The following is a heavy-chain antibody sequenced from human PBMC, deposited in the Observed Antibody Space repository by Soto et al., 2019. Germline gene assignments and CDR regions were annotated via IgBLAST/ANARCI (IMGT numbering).Heavy chain of an antibody. V-gene: IGHV4-34*01. Sequence: QVQLQQWGAGLLKPSETLSLTCTVSAGSFRGFYWTRIRQTPGQGLVWLGDINHVGITNYNPSLTNRVSIPVDTSKSQFSLELSSVTAADTAVYYCARAHDFWGGRQQPIDSWGQGTLGTVSA. CDR3: ARAHDFWGGRQQPIDS. CDR2: INHVGIT. J-gene: IGHJ4*02. CDR1: AGSFRGFY. D-gene: IGHD3-3*01.